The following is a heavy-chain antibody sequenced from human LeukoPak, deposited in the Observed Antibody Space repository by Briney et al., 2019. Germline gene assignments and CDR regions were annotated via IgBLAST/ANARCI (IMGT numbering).Heavy chain of an antibody. CDR3: AREDTVGARRPMGELYFDY. J-gene: IGHJ4*02. Sequence: GGSLSFSCAGSGFTFSSYGMVWVGQAPGKGLEGVAVIWYGGSNNSYADSVKDRFTISRDKSKNTLYPQMNTLRAEDTAVYYRAREDTVGARRPMGELYFDYWGQGTLVTVSS. CDR1: GFTFSSYG. CDR2: IWYGGSNN. D-gene: IGHD1-26*01. V-gene: IGHV3-33*01.